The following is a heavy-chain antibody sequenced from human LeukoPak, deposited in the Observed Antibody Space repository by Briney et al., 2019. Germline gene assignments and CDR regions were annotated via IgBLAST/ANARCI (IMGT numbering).Heavy chain of an antibody. Sequence: SDPLSLTCAVYGGSFSGYYWSWIRQPPGKGLEWIGEINHSGSTNYNPSLKSRVTISVDTSKNQFSLKLSSVTAADTAVYYCARNAGGQQLFYYYYGMDVWGQGTTVTVSS. CDR1: GGSFSGYY. CDR3: ARNAGGQQLFYYYYGMDV. CDR2: INHSGST. J-gene: IGHJ6*02. V-gene: IGHV4-34*01. D-gene: IGHD6-13*01.